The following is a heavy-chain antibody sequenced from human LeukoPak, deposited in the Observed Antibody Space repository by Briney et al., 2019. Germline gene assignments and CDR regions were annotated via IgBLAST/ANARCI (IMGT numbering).Heavy chain of an antibody. CDR3: TTPNEGNWFDP. J-gene: IGHJ5*02. CDR1: GFXFSDSA. D-gene: IGHD2-8*01. CDR2: IRDKGYGHAT. V-gene: IGHV3-73*01. Sequence: GGSLRLSCAASGFXFSDSAIHWVRQASGKGLEWVGRIRDKGYGHATAYAASVKGRFTLSRDDSRNTAYLQMNSLKTEDTALYYCTTPNEGNWFDPWGQGTLVTVSS.